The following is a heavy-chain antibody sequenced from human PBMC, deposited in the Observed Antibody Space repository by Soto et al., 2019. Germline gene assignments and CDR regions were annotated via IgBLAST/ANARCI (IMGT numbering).Heavy chain of an antibody. CDR1: GGSISSYY. V-gene: IGHV4-59*01. D-gene: IGHD3-10*01. J-gene: IGHJ5*02. Sequence: PSETLSLTCTVSGGSISSYYWSWIRQPPGKGLEWIGYIYYSGSTIYNPSLKSRVTISVDTSKNQFSLKLSSVTAADTAVYYCAREYYYGSGTNWFDPWGQGTLVTVSS. CDR3: AREYYYGSGTNWFDP. CDR2: IYYSGST.